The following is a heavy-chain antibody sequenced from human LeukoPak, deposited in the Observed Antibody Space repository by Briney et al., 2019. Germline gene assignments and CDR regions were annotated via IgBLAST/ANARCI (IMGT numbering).Heavy chain of an antibody. D-gene: IGHD4-23*01. V-gene: IGHV4-34*01. CDR3: ARSKTTVVTPTFGFHYYHYMDV. J-gene: IGHJ6*03. Sequence: PSETLSLTCAVYGGSLSGYSWSWIRQPPGKGLEWIGEISHSGIATYNPSLESRVTISLDTSNNQFSLKLTSPTAADTAVFYCARSKTTVVTPTFGFHYYHYMDVWGKGTTVTVSS. CDR2: ISHSGIA. CDR1: GGSLSGYS.